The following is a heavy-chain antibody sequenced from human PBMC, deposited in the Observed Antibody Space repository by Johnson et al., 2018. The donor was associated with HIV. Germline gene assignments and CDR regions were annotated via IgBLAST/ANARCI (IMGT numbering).Heavy chain of an antibody. CDR3: ARESFLQWLLPFDI. Sequence: QVQLVESGGGVVQPGRSLRLSCAASGFTFSSYAMHWVRQAPGKGLEWVAVISYDGSNKYYADSVKGRFTISRDNSKNTLYLQMNSLRAEDTAVYYCARESFLQWLLPFDIWGQGTMVTVSS. CDR2: ISYDGSNK. J-gene: IGHJ3*02. D-gene: IGHD3-3*02. V-gene: IGHV3-30-3*01. CDR1: GFTFSSYA.